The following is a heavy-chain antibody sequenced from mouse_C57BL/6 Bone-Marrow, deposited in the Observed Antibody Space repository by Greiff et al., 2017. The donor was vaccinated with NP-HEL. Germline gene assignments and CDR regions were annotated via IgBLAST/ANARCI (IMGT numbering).Heavy chain of an antibody. CDR3: AREGYYDSSFDY. CDR1: GISITTGNYR. V-gene: IGHV3-5*01. D-gene: IGHD2-4*01. J-gene: IGHJ2*01. CDR2: IYYSGTI. Sequence: DVKLEESGPGLVKPSQTVFLTCTVTGISITTGNYRWSWIRQFPGNKLEWIGYIYYSGTITYNPSLTSRTTIPRDTPKNQFFLEMNSLTAEDTATYYCAREGYYDSSFDYWGQGTTLTVSS.